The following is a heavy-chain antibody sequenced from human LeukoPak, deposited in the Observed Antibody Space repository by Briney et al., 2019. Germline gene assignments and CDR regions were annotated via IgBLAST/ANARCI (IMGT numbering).Heavy chain of an antibody. Sequence: SQTPSLICAISGVSVSINSAAWNWIRQSPSRGLEWLGRTYQRSKWYNDYAVSVKSRITINPDISKNQFSLQLNSVTPEDTAVYYCARSPSPYSSGWYFDYWGQGTLVTVSS. D-gene: IGHD6-19*01. J-gene: IGHJ4*02. CDR3: ARSPSPYSSGWYFDY. CDR1: GVSVSINSAA. CDR2: TYQRSKWYN. V-gene: IGHV6-1*01.